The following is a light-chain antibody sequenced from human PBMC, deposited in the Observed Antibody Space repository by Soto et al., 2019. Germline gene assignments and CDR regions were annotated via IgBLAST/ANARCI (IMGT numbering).Light chain of an antibody. V-gene: IGLV2-14*01. J-gene: IGLJ1*01. CDR1: SSDVGGYNY. Sequence: QSALTQRACVSGSPGQSITISCTGTSSDVGGYNYVSWYQQHPGKAPKLMIYDVSNRPSGVSNRFSGSKSGNTASLTISGLQAEDEADYYCSSYTSSSTLYVFGTGTKVTVL. CDR2: DVS. CDR3: SSYTSSSTLYV.